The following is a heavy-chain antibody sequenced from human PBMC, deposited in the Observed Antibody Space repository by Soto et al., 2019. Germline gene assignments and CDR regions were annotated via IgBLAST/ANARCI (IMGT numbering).Heavy chain of an antibody. J-gene: IGHJ4*02. D-gene: IGHD3-3*02. Sequence: EQLVESGGGLVKPGGSLRLSCGASGFIFSNAWMNWVRQAPGKGLEWVGQIKSKPVGGTIDYAAPVKGRFTISRDDSSDTLYLQMNSLQTEDTAVYFCSTSHLGTYLNYWGQGTLVTVSS. CDR1: GFIFSNAW. CDR2: IKSKPVGGTI. CDR3: STSHLGTYLNY. V-gene: IGHV3-15*07.